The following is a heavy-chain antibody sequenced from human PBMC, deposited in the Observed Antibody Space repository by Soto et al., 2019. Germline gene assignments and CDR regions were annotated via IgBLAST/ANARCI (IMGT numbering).Heavy chain of an antibody. CDR2: IYYSGST. Sequence: SETLSLTCTVSGGSISSGGYYWSWIRQHPGKGLEWIGYIYYSGSTYYNPSLKSRVTISVDTSKNQFSLRLSSVTAADTAVYYCVRSNYQLRNWFDPWGQGTLVTVSS. D-gene: IGHD4-4*01. J-gene: IGHJ5*02. V-gene: IGHV4-31*03. CDR1: GGSISSGGYY. CDR3: VRSNYQLRNWFDP.